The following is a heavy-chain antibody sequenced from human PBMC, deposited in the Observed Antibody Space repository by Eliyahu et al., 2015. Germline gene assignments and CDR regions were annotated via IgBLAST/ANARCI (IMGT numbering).Heavy chain of an antibody. Sequence: QITLKESGPTLVKPTQTLTLTCTFSGFSLSTSGXGVGWIRQPPGQALEWLALIYWNDDKRYSPSLKSRLTITKDTSKNQVVLTMTNMDPVDTGTYYCAHSREWGCSGAGCPFDYWGQGTLVTVSS. J-gene: IGHJ4*02. CDR2: IYWNDDK. V-gene: IGHV2-5*01. D-gene: IGHD2-15*01. CDR3: AHSREWGCSGAGCPFDY. CDR1: GFSLSTSGXG.